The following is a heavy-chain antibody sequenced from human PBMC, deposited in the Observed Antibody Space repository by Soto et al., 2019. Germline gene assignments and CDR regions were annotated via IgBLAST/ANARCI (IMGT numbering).Heavy chain of an antibody. CDR1: RVTFFGYA. D-gene: IGHD2-21*02. CDR3: AKGARDCGGDCYSSYFDH. J-gene: IGHJ4*02. V-gene: IGHV3-23*01. CDR2: ITGNGIST. Sequence: PGGSLRLSCAASRVTFFGYAMSWVRQAPGKGLEWASGITGNGISTVYADSVKGRFTISRDNSKNALYPQMNSLRTEDTAVYFCAKGARDCGGDCYSSYFDHWGQGALVTVSS.